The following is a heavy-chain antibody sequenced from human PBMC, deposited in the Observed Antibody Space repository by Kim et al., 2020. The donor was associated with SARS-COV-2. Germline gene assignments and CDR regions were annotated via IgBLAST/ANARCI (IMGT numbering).Heavy chain of an antibody. D-gene: IGHD3-3*02. Sequence: SETLSLTCSVSGYSITTHHYWGWIRQPPGKGLEWIGSIYHTGDAFYNSSLASRLTTSVDTSKNQFSLRLSCLTAADTAVYYCTRHHFMDVWGQGTTVTVSS. V-gene: IGHV4-38-2*02. CDR1: GYSITTHHY. CDR3: TRHHFMDV. CDR2: IYHTGDA. J-gene: IGHJ6*02.